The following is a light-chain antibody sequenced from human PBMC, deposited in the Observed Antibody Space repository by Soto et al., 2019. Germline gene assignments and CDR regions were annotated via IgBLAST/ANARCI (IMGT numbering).Light chain of an antibody. CDR3: MQVLQNPLT. CDR2: LGS. V-gene: IGKV2-28*01. Sequence: DIVMTQSPLSLPVTPGEPASISCRSSQSLLHSNGYNYLDWYLQKPGQSPQLLIYLGSNRASGVPDRFSVSGSGTDFTLEISRVEADDVGVYYCMQVLQNPLTFGGGTKVEIK. CDR1: QSLLHSNGYNY. J-gene: IGKJ4*01.